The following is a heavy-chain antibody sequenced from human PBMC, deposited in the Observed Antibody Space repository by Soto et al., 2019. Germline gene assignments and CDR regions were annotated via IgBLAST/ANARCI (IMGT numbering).Heavy chain of an antibody. V-gene: IGHV1-46*01. D-gene: IGHD3-22*01. J-gene: IGHJ4*02. CDR2: INPSGGST. Sequence: ASVKVSCKASGYTFTSYYMHWVRQAPGQGLEWMGIINPSGGSTSYAQKFQGRVTMTTDTSTSTAYMEMSSLRSEDTAVYYCARGYYYDSSGYYIYFDYWGQGTLVTVSS. CDR1: GYTFTSYY. CDR3: ARGYYYDSSGYYIYFDY.